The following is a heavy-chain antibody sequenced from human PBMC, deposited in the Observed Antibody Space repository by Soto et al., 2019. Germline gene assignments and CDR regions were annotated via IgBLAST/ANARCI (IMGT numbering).Heavy chain of an antibody. J-gene: IGHJ6*02. V-gene: IGHV6-1*01. Sequence: SQTLSLTCAISGDSVSSNSAAWNWIRQSPSRGLEWLGRTYYRSKWYNDYAVSVKSRITINPDTSKSQFSLQLNSVTPEDTAVYYCARGDCSSTSCSNYYYYYGMEVWGRGTTVTVSS. CDR2: TYYRSKWYN. CDR1: GDSVSSNSAA. CDR3: ARGDCSSTSCSNYYYYYGMEV. D-gene: IGHD2-2*01.